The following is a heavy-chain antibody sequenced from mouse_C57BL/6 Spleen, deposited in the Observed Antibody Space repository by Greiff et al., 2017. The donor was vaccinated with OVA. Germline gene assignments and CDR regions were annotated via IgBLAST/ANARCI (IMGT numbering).Heavy chain of an antibody. CDR1: GYTFTDYY. CDR3: ARGDYYGSSYWYFDV. Sequence: VQLKQSGPVLVKPGASVKMSCKASGYTFTDYYMNWVKQSHGKSLEWIGVINPYNGGTSYNQKFKGKATLTVDKSSSTAYMELNSLTSEDSAVYYCARGDYYGSSYWYFDVWGTGTTVTVSS. CDR2: INPYNGGT. V-gene: IGHV1-19*01. J-gene: IGHJ1*03. D-gene: IGHD1-1*01.